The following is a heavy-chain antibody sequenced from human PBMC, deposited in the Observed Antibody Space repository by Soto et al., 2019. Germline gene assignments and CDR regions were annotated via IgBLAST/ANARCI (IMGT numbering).Heavy chain of an antibody. J-gene: IGHJ6*01. V-gene: IGHV3-23*01. D-gene: IGHD3-3*01. CDR2: INDSGDRT. CDR1: GFTFSTYA. Sequence: EVQLLESGGGLVQPGGSLKLSCAVSGFTFSTYAMCWVRQAPGKGLEWVSGINDSGDRTYYPDSVKGRFTISRDNSKKTLYLQRRGLRTENTELYYWAREEWTNRRADLCAGRDVWSQGTTVTVSS. CDR3: AREEWTNRRADLCAGRDV.